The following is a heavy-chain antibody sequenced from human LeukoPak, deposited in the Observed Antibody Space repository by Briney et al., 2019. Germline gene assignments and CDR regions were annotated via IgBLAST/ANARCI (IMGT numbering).Heavy chain of an antibody. V-gene: IGHV3-23*01. CDR2: ISGSASST. J-gene: IGHJ6*03. D-gene: IGHD3-3*01. CDR3: AKATIFGVVITGNYMDV. Sequence: PGGSLRLSCAASGFTFSNYAMSRVRQAPGKGLEWVSAISGSASSTYHADSVKGRFTISRDNSKNTLYLQMNSLRADDTAVYYCAKATIFGVVITGNYMDVWGKGTTVTVSS. CDR1: GFTFSNYA.